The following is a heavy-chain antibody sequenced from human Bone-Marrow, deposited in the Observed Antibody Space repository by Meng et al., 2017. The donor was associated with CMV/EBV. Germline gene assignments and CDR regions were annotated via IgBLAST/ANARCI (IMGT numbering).Heavy chain of an antibody. CDR2: ISAYNGNT. V-gene: IGHV1-18*01. CDR1: GYTFTSYG. J-gene: IGHJ6*02. CDR3: ARDPPYYGFWSGYSTYYYYGMDV. Sequence: ASVKVSCKASGYTFTSYGISWVRQAPGQGLEWMGWISAYNGNTNYAQKLQGRVTMTTDTSTSTAYMELRSLRSDDKAVYYCARDPPYYGFWSGYSTYYYYGMDVWGQGTTVTVSS. D-gene: IGHD3-3*01.